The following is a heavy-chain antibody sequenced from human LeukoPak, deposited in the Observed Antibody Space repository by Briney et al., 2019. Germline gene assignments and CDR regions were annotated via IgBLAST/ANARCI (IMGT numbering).Heavy chain of an antibody. J-gene: IGHJ4*02. V-gene: IGHV3-30*02. CDR3: ARGSFNSYYDFWSGYYTEGY. D-gene: IGHD3-3*01. Sequence: PGGSLRLSCAASGFTFSSYGMHWVRQAPGKGLEWVAFIRYDGSNKYYADSVKGRFTISRDNSKNTLYLQMNSLRAEDTAVYYCARGSFNSYYDFWSGYYTEGYWGQGTLVTVSS. CDR1: GFTFSSYG. CDR2: IRYDGSNK.